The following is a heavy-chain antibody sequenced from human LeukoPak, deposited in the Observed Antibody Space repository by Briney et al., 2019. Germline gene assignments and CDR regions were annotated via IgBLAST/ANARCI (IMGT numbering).Heavy chain of an antibody. V-gene: IGHV3-48*03. J-gene: IGHJ6*03. CDR3: AKVLTPQYYYYYYMDV. CDR1: GFTFSSYE. CDR2: ISTSGSTT. Sequence: GGSLRLSCAASGFTFSSYEMNWVRQAPGKGLEWISYISTSGSTTYYADSVKGRFTISRDNSKNTLYLQMNSLRAEDTAVYYCAKVLTPQYYYYYYMDVWGKGTTVTVSS.